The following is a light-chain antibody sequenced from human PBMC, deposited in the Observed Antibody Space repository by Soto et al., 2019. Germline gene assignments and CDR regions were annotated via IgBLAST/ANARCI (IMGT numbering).Light chain of an antibody. CDR1: QSVSSS. V-gene: IGKV3-15*01. J-gene: IGKJ1*01. CDR3: QQYTNWPRT. CDR2: GSS. Sequence: EIVMTQSPATLSVSPGERATHSCRASQSVSSSLAWYQQKPSQAPRLLIYGSSTRATGIPARFSGSGSGKEFSLTINSLQSEDFAVYYCQQYTNWPRTFGQGTKGDIK.